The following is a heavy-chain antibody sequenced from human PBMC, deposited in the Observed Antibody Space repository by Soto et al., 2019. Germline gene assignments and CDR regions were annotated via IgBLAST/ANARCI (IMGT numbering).Heavy chain of an antibody. D-gene: IGHD5-12*01. Sequence: ASVKVSCKASGITSTTYAIHWVRQAPGQGLEWMGWINTGNGNTRYSQRFLGRVSLTTDASASTASMDLSGLTSEDTAVYYCARAISGYVTWG. CDR1: GITSTTYA. CDR2: INTGNGNT. V-gene: IGHV1-3*04. J-gene: IGHJ5*01. CDR3: ARAISGYVT.